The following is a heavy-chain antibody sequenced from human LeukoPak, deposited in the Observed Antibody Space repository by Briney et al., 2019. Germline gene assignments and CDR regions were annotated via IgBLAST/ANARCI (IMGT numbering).Heavy chain of an antibody. CDR1: GGAISSSTYY. Sequence: PSETLSLTCTVSGGAISSSTYYWGWIRQPPGKGLEWIGSTYYSGSTYYNSSLKGRVTISVDTSKNQFSLKLSSVTAADTAVYYCARHLSVGGYYSQPQYTWFDPWGQGTLVTVSS. D-gene: IGHD3-22*01. V-gene: IGHV4-39*01. CDR3: ARHLSVGGYYSQPQYTWFDP. CDR2: TYYSGST. J-gene: IGHJ5*02.